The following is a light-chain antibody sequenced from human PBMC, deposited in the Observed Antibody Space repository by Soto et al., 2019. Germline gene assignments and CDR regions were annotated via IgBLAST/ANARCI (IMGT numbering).Light chain of an antibody. Sequence: DIQRTQSPSSLSASVGDRVTITCRASQSISSYLNWYQHKPGKAPKLLIYAASSLQSGVPSRFSGSGSGTEFTLTISSLQPEDFATYYCQQSYSTPYTFGQGTKLEIK. CDR3: QQSYSTPYT. V-gene: IGKV1-39*01. CDR2: AAS. J-gene: IGKJ2*01. CDR1: QSISSY.